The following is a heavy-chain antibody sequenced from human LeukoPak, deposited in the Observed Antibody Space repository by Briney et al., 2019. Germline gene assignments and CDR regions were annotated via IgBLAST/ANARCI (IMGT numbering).Heavy chain of an antibody. J-gene: IGHJ4*02. CDR1: GGSISSYY. Sequence: SETLSLTCPVSGGSISSYYWSWIRQPAGKGLEWIGRIYTSGSTNYNPSLKSRVTMSVDTSKNQFSLKLSSVTAADTAVYYCARDFYDFWSGYYFFDYWGQGTLVTVSS. D-gene: IGHD3-3*01. CDR3: ARDFYDFWSGYYFFDY. V-gene: IGHV4-4*07. CDR2: IYTSGST.